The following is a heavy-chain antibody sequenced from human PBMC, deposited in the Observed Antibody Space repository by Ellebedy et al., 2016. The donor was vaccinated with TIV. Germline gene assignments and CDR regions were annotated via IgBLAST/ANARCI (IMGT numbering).Heavy chain of an antibody. J-gene: IGHJ4*02. Sequence: ASVKVSCKASGGIFCNFAISWVRQAPGQGLEWMGGITAIFGTTIYAQKFQGRVAITADESTSTVYMELSSLRSDDTALYYCARGSGYHLDRGRFDYWGQGTRVTVSS. CDR2: ITAIFGTT. V-gene: IGHV1-69*13. CDR3: ARGSGYHLDRGRFDY. D-gene: IGHD3-22*01. CDR1: GGIFCNFA.